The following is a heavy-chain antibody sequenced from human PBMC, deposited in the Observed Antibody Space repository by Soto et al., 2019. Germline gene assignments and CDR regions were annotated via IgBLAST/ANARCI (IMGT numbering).Heavy chain of an antibody. Sequence: EVQLVESGGDVIQPGGSLRLSCAASGFTVSSNYMNWVRQAPGKGLEWVSVLYTGGSAFYADSVKGRFTISRDASKKTLYLQMNSLRAEDTAVYYCARGVGYSNDYGMDVWGQGTTVIVSS. V-gene: IGHV3-53*01. D-gene: IGHD5-12*01. CDR2: LYTGGSA. CDR1: GFTVSSNY. J-gene: IGHJ6*02. CDR3: ARGVGYSNDYGMDV.